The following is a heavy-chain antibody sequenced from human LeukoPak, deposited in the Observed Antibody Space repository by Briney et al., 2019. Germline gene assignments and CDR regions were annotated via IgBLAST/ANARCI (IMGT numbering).Heavy chain of an antibody. J-gene: IGHJ5*02. CDR1: GGSISSSSYY. Sequence: SETLSLTCTVSGGSISSSSYYWGWIRQPPGKGLEWIGSIYYSGSTYYNPSLKSRVTISVDTSKNQFSLKLSSVTAADTAVYYCARHHSSSWYYTGWFDPWGQGTLVTVSS. V-gene: IGHV4-39*01. D-gene: IGHD6-13*01. CDR3: ARHHSSSWYYTGWFDP. CDR2: IYYSGST.